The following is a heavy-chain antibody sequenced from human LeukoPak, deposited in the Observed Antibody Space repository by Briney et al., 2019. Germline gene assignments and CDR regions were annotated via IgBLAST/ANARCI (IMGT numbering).Heavy chain of an antibody. D-gene: IGHD4-17*01. CDR2: IKQDGSEK. CDR3: ARVRYGDWDFDY. V-gene: IGHV3-7*01. CDR1: GFTFSSYA. J-gene: IGHJ4*02. Sequence: PGGSLRLSCAASGFTFSSYAMSWVRQAPGKGLEWVANIKQDGSEKYHVDSAKGRFTISRDNAKNSLYLQMNSLRAEDTAMYYCARVRYGDWDFDYWGQGTLVTVSS.